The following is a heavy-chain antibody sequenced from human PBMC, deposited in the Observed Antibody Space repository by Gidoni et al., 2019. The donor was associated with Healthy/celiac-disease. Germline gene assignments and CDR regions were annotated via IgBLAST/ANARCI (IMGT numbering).Heavy chain of an antibody. J-gene: IGHJ6*03. CDR1: GCTFSSYA. CDR2: IIPIFGTA. V-gene: IGHV1-69*01. D-gene: IGHD2-15*01. Sequence: QVQLVQSGAAVKKPGSSVKVSCNASGCTFSSYAISWGRQAPGQGLEWMGGIIPIFGTANYAQKCQGRVTITAEESTSTAYMEMSSLRSEDTAVDYCCGSWLAYYYYYMDVWGKGTTVTVSS. CDR3: CGSWLAYYYYYMDV.